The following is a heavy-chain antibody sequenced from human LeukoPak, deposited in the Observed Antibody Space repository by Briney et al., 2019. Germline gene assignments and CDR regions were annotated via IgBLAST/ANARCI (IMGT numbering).Heavy chain of an antibody. CDR1: GFTFSSYG. CDR2: ISYDGSNK. Sequence: GGSLRLSCAVSGFTFSSYGMHWVRQAPGKGLEWVAVISYDGSNKYYADSVKGRFTISRDNSKNTLYLQMNSLRAEDTAVYYCAKEGSRVTMVRGPKGDWFDPWGQGTLVTVSS. CDR3: AKEGSRVTMVRGPKGDWFDP. V-gene: IGHV3-30*18. J-gene: IGHJ5*02. D-gene: IGHD3-10*01.